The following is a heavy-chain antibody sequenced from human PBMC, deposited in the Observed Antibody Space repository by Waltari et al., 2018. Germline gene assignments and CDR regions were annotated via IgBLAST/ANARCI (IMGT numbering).Heavy chain of an antibody. CDR3: ATNDGWSPGGNY. D-gene: IGHD6-19*01. J-gene: IGHJ4*02. V-gene: IGHV3-7*01. Sequence: EVHLVESGGGLVQPGGSLRLSCVASGFTFSAYWMSWVRQAPGKGLEWLGNIQEEGGTKNDVDSVKGRFTISRDNAKNSLYLQMNSLRAEDTAVYYCATNDGWSPGGNYWGQGTLVTVSS. CDR2: IQEEGGTK. CDR1: GFTFSAYW.